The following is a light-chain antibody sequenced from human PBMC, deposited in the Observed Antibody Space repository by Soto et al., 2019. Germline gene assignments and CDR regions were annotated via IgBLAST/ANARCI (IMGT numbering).Light chain of an antibody. J-gene: IGLJ3*02. CDR3: QTWGSGWV. CDR2: VNSDGGH. V-gene: IGLV4-69*01. Sequence: QAVVTQSPSASASLGASVTLTCSLSSGHSTYAIAWHQQQPERGPRYLMRVNSDGGHIKGDGIPDRFSGSSSGSARYLTISRLQSEDEGDYYCQTWGSGWVFGGGTKLTVL. CDR1: SGHSTYA.